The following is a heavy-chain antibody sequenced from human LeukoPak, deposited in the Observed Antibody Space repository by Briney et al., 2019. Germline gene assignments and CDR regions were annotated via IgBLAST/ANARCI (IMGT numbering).Heavy chain of an antibody. J-gene: IGHJ6*04. Sequence: ASVKASCKASGYTFTNYYMHWVRQAPGQGLEWMGVIDPSAGSTTCAQKFQGRVTMTRDTATSTVYMELSSLRSDDTAVYYCARAHYASSNIKVPFDVWGKGTTVTVSS. CDR2: IDPSAGST. CDR1: GYTFTNYY. V-gene: IGHV1-46*01. D-gene: IGHD3-22*01. CDR3: ARAHYASSNIKVPFDV.